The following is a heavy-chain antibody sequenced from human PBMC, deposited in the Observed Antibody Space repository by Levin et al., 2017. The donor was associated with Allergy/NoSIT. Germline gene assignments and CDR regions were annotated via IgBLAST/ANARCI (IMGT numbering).Heavy chain of an antibody. J-gene: IGHJ4*02. CDR3: ARDRGYCSGGSCPSQNLFDY. Sequence: PGESLKISCAASGFTFSSHWMSWVRQAPGKGLEWVANIKQDGSEIYYVDSVKGRFTISRDNAKNSLYLQMNSLRAEDTAVYYCARDRGYCSGGSCPSQNLFDYWGQGTLVTVSS. CDR1: GFTFSSHW. CDR2: IKQDGSEI. D-gene: IGHD2-15*01. V-gene: IGHV3-7*01.